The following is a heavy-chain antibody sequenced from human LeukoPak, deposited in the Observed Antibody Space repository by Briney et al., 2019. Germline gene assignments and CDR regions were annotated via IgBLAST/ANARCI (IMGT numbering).Heavy chain of an antibody. CDR3: AGVGWNDAGWFEP. CDR2: IYYIGST. D-gene: IGHD1-1*01. V-gene: IGHV4-59*01. J-gene: IGHJ5*02. CDR1: GGAITSSY. Sequence: SETLSLTCTVSGGAITSSYWSWIRQPPGNGLEWIGYIYYIGSTNYNPSLKSRVTISVDTSKNQLSLKLSSVTAADTAVYYCAGVGWNDAGWFEPWGQGTLVTVSS.